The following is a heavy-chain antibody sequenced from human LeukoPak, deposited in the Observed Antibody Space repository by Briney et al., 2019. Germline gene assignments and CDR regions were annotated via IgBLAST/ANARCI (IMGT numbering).Heavy chain of an antibody. V-gene: IGHV4-39*07. D-gene: IGHD6-13*01. CDR3: ARDRGGIAAAGYYYYYYMDV. Sequence: ETLSLTCTVSGGSISSSSYYWGWIRQPPGKGLEWIGSISYSGGSYYTPSLRSRVTISVDTSKNQFSLKLSSVTAADTAVYYCARDRGGIAAAGYYYYYYMDVWGKGTTVTVSS. CDR2: ISYSGGS. J-gene: IGHJ6*03. CDR1: GGSISSSSYY.